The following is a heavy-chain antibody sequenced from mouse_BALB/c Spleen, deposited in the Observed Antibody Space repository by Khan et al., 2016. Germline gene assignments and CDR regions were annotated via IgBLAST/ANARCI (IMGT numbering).Heavy chain of an antibody. CDR3: AKGNDRSCGFAV. D-gene: IGHD2-14*01. Sequence: EVELVESGGGLVQPGGSRKLSCAASGFTFSSFGMHWVRQAPAKGLEWVAYISSGSSTIYYADTVKGRFTISRDTPKNTLFLQMTSLQSEDTPMYDTAKGNDRSCGFAVWVQGTLLTVS. J-gene: IGHJ3*01. CDR2: ISSGSSTI. V-gene: IGHV5-17*02. CDR1: GFTFSSFG.